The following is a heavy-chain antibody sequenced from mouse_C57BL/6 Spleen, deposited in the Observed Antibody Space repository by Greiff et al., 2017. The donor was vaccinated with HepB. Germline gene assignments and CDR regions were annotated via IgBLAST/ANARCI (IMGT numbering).Heavy chain of an antibody. V-gene: IGHV5-17*01. J-gene: IGHJ3*01. CDR2: ISSGSSTI. CDR1: GFTFSDYG. Sequence: EVKLMEPGGGLVKPGGSLKLSCAASGFTFSDYGMHWVRQAPEKGLEWVAYISSGSSTIYYADTVKGRFTISEDNAKNTLFLQMTSLRSEDTAMYYCANAGWFAYWGQGTLVTVSA. CDR3: ANAGWFAY.